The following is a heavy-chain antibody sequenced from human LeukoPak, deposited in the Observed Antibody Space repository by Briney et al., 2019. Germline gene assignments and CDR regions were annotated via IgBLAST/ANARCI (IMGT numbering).Heavy chain of an antibody. CDR3: ARRDIYCSGDSCYPQGWLDP. CDR2: ISHGGST. Sequence: PSETLSLTCAVYGGSFSGFYWSWIRQPPGKGLEWIGEISHGGSTNYNPSLKSRVTISVDTSKNHFSLKLSSVTAADTAVYYCARRDIYCSGDSCYPQGWLDPWGQGTLVTVSS. D-gene: IGHD2-15*01. V-gene: IGHV4-34*01. CDR1: GGSFSGFY. J-gene: IGHJ5*02.